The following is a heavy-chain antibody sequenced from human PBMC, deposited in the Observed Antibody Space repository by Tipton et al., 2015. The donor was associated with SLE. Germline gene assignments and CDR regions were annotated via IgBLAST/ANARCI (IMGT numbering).Heavy chain of an antibody. V-gene: IGHV3-48*01. Sequence: SLRLSCAASGFTFSSYSMNWVRQAPGKGLEWVSYITSSSGIIYYADSVKGRFTISRDNAKNSLYLQMNSLRAEDTAVYYCARELSSSWWYFDLWGRGTLVTVSS. CDR1: GFTFSSYS. D-gene: IGHD6-13*01. J-gene: IGHJ2*01. CDR3: ARELSSSWWYFDL. CDR2: ITSSSGII.